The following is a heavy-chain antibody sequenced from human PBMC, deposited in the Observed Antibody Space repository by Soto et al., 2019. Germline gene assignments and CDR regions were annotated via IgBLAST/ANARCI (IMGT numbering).Heavy chain of an antibody. CDR1: GFTFSSYG. J-gene: IGHJ4*02. CDR3: AKEGRGRLWFGELTARYYFDY. Sequence: GGSLRLSCAASGFTFSSYGMHWVRQAPGKGLEWVAVISYDGSNKYYADSVKGRFTIPRDNSKNTLYLQMNSLRAEDTAVYYCAKEGRGRLWFGELTARYYFDYWGQGTLVTVSS. V-gene: IGHV3-30*18. CDR2: ISYDGSNK. D-gene: IGHD3-10*01.